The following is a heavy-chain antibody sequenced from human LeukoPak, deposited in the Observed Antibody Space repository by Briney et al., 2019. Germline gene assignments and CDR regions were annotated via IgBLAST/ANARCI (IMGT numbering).Heavy chain of an antibody. D-gene: IGHD6-13*01. CDR3: ARAPLLLSSSWYPLGAFDI. V-gene: IGHV1-18*01. J-gene: IGHJ3*02. CDR2: ISAYNGNT. Sequence: ASVKVSCKASGYTFTSYGISWVRQAPGQGLEWMGWISAYNGNTDYAQKLQGRVTMTTDTSTSTAYMELRSLRSDDTAVYYCARAPLLLSSSWYPLGAFDIWGQGTMVTVSS. CDR1: GYTFTSYG.